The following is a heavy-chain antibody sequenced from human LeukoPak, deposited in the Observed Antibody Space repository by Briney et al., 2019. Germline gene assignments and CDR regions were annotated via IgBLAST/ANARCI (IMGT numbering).Heavy chain of an antibody. CDR3: ARDGSDWTPWDY. J-gene: IGHJ4*02. V-gene: IGHV3-48*01. Sequence: PGGSLRLSCTTSGFTFGVHSMSWFRQAPGKGLEWVSYISSSSSTIYYADSVKGRFTISRDNAKNSLYLQMNSLRAEDTAVYYCARDGSDWTPWDYWGQGTLVTVSS. CDR2: ISSSSSTI. D-gene: IGHD1-1*01. CDR1: GFTFGVHS.